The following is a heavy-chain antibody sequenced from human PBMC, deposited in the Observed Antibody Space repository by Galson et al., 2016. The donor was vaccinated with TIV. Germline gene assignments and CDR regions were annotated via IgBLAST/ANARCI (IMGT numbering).Heavy chain of an antibody. CDR1: GYSFTSYW. CDR3: SRSRGAAGTYDAFDI. D-gene: IGHD6-13*01. V-gene: IGHV5-51*01. CDR2: IYPGDSDT. Sequence: QSGAEVKKPGESLEISCQGSGYSFTSYWIGWVRQMPGKGLEWMGVIYPGDSDTRYSPSFQSQLTISADKSISTAYLQWSSLKASDTAMYYCSRSRGAAGTYDAFDIWGQGTMVTVSA. J-gene: IGHJ3*02.